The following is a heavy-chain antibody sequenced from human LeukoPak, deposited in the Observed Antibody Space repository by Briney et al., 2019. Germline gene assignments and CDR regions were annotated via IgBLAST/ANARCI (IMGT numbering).Heavy chain of an antibody. J-gene: IGHJ3*02. CDR1: GGSFSGYY. CDR3: ARGHYYDSSGYYYGRSDAFDI. Sequence: SETLSLTCAVYGGSFSGYYWSWIRQPPGKGLEWIGEINHSGSTNYNPSLKSRVTISVDTSKNQFSLKLSSVTAADTAVYYCARGHYYDSSGYYYGRSDAFDIWGQGTMVTVSS. D-gene: IGHD3-22*01. V-gene: IGHV4-34*01. CDR2: INHSGST.